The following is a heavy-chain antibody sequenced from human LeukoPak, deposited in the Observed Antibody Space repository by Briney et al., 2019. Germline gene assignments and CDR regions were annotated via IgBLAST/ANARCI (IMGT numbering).Heavy chain of an antibody. CDR2: MNPNSGNT. J-gene: IGHJ5*02. CDR1: GYTFTSYD. D-gene: IGHD3-10*01. Sequence: AASVKVSCKASGYTFTSYDINWVRQATGQGLEWMGWMNPNSGNTGYAQKFQGRVTMTRNTSISTAYMELSSLRSEDTAVYHCAQNTYYYGSGSKDNWFDPWGQGTLVTVSS. V-gene: IGHV1-8*01. CDR3: AQNTYYYGSGSKDNWFDP.